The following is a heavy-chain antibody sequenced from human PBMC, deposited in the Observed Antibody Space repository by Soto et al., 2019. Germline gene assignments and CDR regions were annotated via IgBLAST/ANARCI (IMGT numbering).Heavy chain of an antibody. D-gene: IGHD1-1*01. J-gene: IGHJ4*02. CDR3: ARDRMEGDGHRILDY. CDR2: IIPIFGTA. CDR1: GGTFSSYA. V-gene: IGHV1-69*01. Sequence: QVQLVQSGAEVKKPGSSVKVSCKASGGTFSSYAISWVRQAPGQGLEWMGGIIPIFGTANYAQKFQGRVTITADESTSTAYMELSSLRSEDTAVDYGARDRMEGDGHRILDYWGQGTLVTVSS.